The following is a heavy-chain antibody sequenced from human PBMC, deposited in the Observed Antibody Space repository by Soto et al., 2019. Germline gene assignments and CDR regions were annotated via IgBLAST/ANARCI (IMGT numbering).Heavy chain of an antibody. D-gene: IGHD2-15*01. Sequence: QVQLVQSGAEVKKPGSSVKVSCKASGGTFSSYAISWVRQAPGQGLEWMGGIIPIFGTANYAQKFQGRVTITADESTSTAYMELSSLRSEDTAVYYCASHYCSGGSCYSFHFDYWGQGTLVTVSS. CDR3: ASHYCSGGSCYSFHFDY. V-gene: IGHV1-69*01. CDR1: GGTFSSYA. J-gene: IGHJ4*02. CDR2: IIPIFGTA.